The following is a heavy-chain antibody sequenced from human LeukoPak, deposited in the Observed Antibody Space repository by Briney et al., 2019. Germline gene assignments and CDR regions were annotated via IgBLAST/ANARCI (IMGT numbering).Heavy chain of an antibody. Sequence: GGSLRLSCAASGFTFRSYWMIWVRQAPGKGLEWVANIKHDGREAYYVDSVKGRFTISTDNAKNSLYLQMNSLRAEDTAVYYCARTGSSSPFDPWGQGTLVTVSS. CDR3: ARTGSSSPFDP. J-gene: IGHJ5*02. CDR1: GFTFRSYW. CDR2: IKHDGREA. V-gene: IGHV3-7*01. D-gene: IGHD6-6*01.